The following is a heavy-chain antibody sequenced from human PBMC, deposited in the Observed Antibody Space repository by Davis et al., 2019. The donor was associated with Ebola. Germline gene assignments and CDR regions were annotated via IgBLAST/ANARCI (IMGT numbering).Heavy chain of an antibody. J-gene: IGHJ3*02. CDR1: GFTFSSYS. Sequence: GGSLRLSCAASGFTFSSYSMNWVRQAPGKGLEWVSFISSSSSYIYYADSVKGRFTISRDNAKNSLYLQMNSLRAEDTAVYYCARDIPDSTPIADDAFDIWGQGTMVTVSS. D-gene: IGHD3-22*01. CDR3: ARDIPDSTPIADDAFDI. CDR2: ISSSSSYI. V-gene: IGHV3-21*01.